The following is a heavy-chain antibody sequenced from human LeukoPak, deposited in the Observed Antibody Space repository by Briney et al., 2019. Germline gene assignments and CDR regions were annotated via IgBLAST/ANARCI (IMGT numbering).Heavy chain of an antibody. D-gene: IGHD4-11*01. CDR1: GGTFSSYA. CDR2: MNPNSGNT. J-gene: IGHJ4*02. Sequence: ASVKVSCKASGGTFSSYAISWVRQATGQGLEWMGWMNPNSGNTGYAQKFQGRVTMTRNTSISTAYMELSSLRSEDTAVYYCARVQLSDYPTDYWGQGTLVTVSS. V-gene: IGHV1-8*02. CDR3: ARVQLSDYPTDY.